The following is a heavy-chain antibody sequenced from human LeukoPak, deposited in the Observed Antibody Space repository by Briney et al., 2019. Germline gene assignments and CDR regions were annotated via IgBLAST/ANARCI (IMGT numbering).Heavy chain of an antibody. J-gene: IGHJ6*03. D-gene: IGHD3-3*01. CDR2: IKQDGSEK. CDR1: GFTFSSYW. CDR3: ARDITYYDFWSGYLYYYYMDV. V-gene: IGHV3-7*01. Sequence: PGGSLRLSCAASGFTFSSYWMSWVRQAPGKGLEWVANIKQDGSEKYYVDSVKGRFTISRDNAKNSLYLQMNSLRAEDAAVYYCARDITYYDFWSGYLYYYYMDVWGKGTTVTVSS.